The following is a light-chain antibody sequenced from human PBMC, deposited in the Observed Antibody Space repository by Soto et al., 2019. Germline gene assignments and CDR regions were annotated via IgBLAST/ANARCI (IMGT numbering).Light chain of an antibody. CDR2: DVS. CDR1: ETISSW. Sequence: DIPMTQSPSTLSASVGDRVTITCWASETISSWLAWYQQKPGKAPKLLIYDVSTLGSGVPSRFSGSGSGTDFTVTISSLQPDDFATYYCQQSNTFWTFGQGTKVEIK. CDR3: QQSNTFWT. V-gene: IGKV1-5*01. J-gene: IGKJ1*01.